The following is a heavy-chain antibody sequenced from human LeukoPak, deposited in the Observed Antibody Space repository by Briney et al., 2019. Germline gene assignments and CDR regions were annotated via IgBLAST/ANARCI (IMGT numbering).Heavy chain of an antibody. D-gene: IGHD5-12*01. CDR3: GRDGADSGNEEKYFDY. J-gene: IGHJ4*02. CDR2: ISGSGGST. Sequence: PGGSLRLSCAASGFTFSSYAMSWVRQAPGKGLEWVSAISGSGGSTYYADSVKGRFTISRDNSKNTLYLQMNSLRAEDTAVYYCGRDGADSGNEEKYFDYGGQGPVVTVPS. V-gene: IGHV3-23*01. CDR1: GFTFSSYA.